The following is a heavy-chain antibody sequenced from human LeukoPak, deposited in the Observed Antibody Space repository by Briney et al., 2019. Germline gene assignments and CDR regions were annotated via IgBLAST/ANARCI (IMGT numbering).Heavy chain of an antibody. Sequence: GGSLRLSCAASGFTLSSYAMSWVRQAPGKGLEWVSAISGSGGSTYYADSVKGRFTISRDNSKNTLYLQMNSLRAEDTAVYYCAKVPGRTIFGVAPRDYFDYWGQGTLVTVSS. CDR2: ISGSGGST. D-gene: IGHD3-3*01. J-gene: IGHJ4*02. CDR3: AKVPGRTIFGVAPRDYFDY. CDR1: GFTLSSYA. V-gene: IGHV3-23*01.